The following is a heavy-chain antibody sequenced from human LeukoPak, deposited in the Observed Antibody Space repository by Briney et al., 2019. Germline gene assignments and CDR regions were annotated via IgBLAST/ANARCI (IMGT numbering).Heavy chain of an antibody. J-gene: IGHJ5*02. Sequence: SETLSLTCSVSGGSIGSSSYCWGWIRQPPGKGLEWIGTICYSGSTFYNPSLKSRVTLSVDASKNQFSLKLSSVTAADTAVYYCARTENYIPEDCFDPWGQGTLVTVSS. D-gene: IGHD5-24*01. CDR1: GGSIGSSSYC. V-gene: IGHV4-39*01. CDR2: ICYSGST. CDR3: ARTENYIPEDCFDP.